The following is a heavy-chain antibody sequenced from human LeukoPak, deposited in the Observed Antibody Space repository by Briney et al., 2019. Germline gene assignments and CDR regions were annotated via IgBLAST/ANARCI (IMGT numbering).Heavy chain of an antibody. CDR3: ARARVEVGATTLARGSDAFDI. J-gene: IGHJ3*02. Sequence: SETLSLTCTVSGGSISSYYWSWIRQPAGKGLEWIGRIYTSGSTNYNPSLKSRVTISVDTSKNQFSLKLSSVTAADTAVYYCARARVEVGATTLARGSDAFDIWGQGTMVTVSS. CDR2: IYTSGST. D-gene: IGHD1-26*01. V-gene: IGHV4-4*07. CDR1: GGSISSYY.